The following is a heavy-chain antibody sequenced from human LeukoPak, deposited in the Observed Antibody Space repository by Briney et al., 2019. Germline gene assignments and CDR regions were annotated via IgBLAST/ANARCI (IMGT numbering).Heavy chain of an antibody. J-gene: IGHJ4*02. V-gene: IGHV1-18*01. D-gene: IGHD2-21*01. CDR2: ISAYNGNT. CDR3: ARDPHVEIAYCGGDCYLPDY. CDR1: GYTFTSYG. Sequence: ASVKVSCKASGYTFTSYGISWVQQAPGQGLEWMGWISAYNGNTNYAQKLQGRVTMTTDTSTSTAYMELRSLRSDDTAVYYCARDPHVEIAYCGGDCYLPDYWGQGTLVTVSS.